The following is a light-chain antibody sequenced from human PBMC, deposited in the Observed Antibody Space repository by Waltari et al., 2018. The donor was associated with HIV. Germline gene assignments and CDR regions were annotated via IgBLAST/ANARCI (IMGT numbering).Light chain of an antibody. J-gene: IGKJ2*03. CDR1: QNVSSY. Sequence: ENVLTQSPATLSLSPGERATLSCRASQNVSSYLAWYQQKPGQAPRLLIYGASNRATGIPARFSGSGSGTEFTLTINSLEPEDFAVYYCQQRSNWPPRYSFGQGTKLEIK. CDR3: QQRSNWPPRYS. CDR2: GAS. V-gene: IGKV3-11*01.